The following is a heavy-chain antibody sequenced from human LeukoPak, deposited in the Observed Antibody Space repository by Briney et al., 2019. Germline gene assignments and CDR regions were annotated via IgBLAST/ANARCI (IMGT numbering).Heavy chain of an antibody. J-gene: IGHJ3*02. CDR2: ISSSGSTI. D-gene: IGHD5-18*01. Sequence: PGGSLRLSCAASGFTFSDYYMSWIRQAPGKGLEWVSYISSSGSTIYYADSVKGRFTISRDNAKNSLYLQMNSLRAEDTAVYYCARDATWIQLWLHAFDIWGQGTMVTVSS. CDR3: ARDATWIQLWLHAFDI. V-gene: IGHV3-11*01. CDR1: GFTFSDYY.